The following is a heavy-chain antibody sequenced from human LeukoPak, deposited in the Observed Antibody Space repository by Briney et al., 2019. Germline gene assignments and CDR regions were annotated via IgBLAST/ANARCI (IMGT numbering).Heavy chain of an antibody. Sequence: SETLSLTCTVSGGSISSSSYYWGWIRQPPGKGLEWIGNIYYSGSTYYNLSLKSRVTISVDTSKNQFSLKLSSVTAADTAVYYCARRGYSSGPYFDYWGQGTLVTVSS. V-gene: IGHV4-39*01. J-gene: IGHJ4*02. CDR1: GGSISSSSYY. D-gene: IGHD6-19*01. CDR3: ARRGYSSGPYFDY. CDR2: IYYSGST.